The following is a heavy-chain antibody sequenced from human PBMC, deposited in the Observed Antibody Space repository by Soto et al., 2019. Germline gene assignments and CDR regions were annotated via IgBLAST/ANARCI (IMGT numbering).Heavy chain of an antibody. CDR3: ATDSNYDVSNSF. Sequence: SVKVSCKASGGTLNNYAINWVRQAPGQGLEWMGGILPVSAPPDYAQKFQGRVSITADHSTSTVYMELSRLKSDDTAVYFCATDSNYDVSNSFWGQGTLVTVSS. D-gene: IGHD3-3*01. CDR1: GGTLNNYA. J-gene: IGHJ4*02. CDR2: ILPVSAPP. V-gene: IGHV1-69*13.